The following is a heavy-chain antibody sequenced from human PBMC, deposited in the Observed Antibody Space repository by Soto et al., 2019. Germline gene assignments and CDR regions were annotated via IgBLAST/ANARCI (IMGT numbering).Heavy chain of an antibody. CDR1: GDSVSSNSAA. V-gene: IGHV6-1*01. D-gene: IGHD5-12*01. CDR3: ARDSLKGVKGYDVMSGYYYGTDI. J-gene: IGHJ6*02. CDR2: TYYRSKWYN. Sequence: SQTLSLTCAISGDSVSSNSAAWNWIRQSPSRGLERLGRTYYRSKWYNDYAVSVKSRITINPDTSKNQFSLQLNSVTPEDTAVYYCARDSLKGVKGYDVMSGYYYGTDIWGRGTLVTVSS.